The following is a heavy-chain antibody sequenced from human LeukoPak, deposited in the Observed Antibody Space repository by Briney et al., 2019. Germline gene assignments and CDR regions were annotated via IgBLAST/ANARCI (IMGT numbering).Heavy chain of an antibody. CDR2: ISGSGTTI. V-gene: IGHV3-48*03. CDR3: ARDNDSVYDAHFDY. Sequence: PGGSLRLSCAASGFIFSSYEVHWVRQAPGKGLEWVSHISGSGTTIYYADSVKGRFTISRDNAKSSLYLQMNSLRAEDTAVYYCARDNDSVYDAHFDYWGQGTLVTVSS. CDR1: GFIFSSYE. D-gene: IGHD5/OR15-5a*01. J-gene: IGHJ4*02.